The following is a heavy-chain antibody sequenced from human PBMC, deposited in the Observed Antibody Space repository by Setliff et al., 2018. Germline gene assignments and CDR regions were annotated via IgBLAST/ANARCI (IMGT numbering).Heavy chain of an antibody. CDR1: GYTLTELS. D-gene: IGHD3-22*01. CDR2: FDPEDGET. J-gene: IGHJ4*02. V-gene: IGHV1-24*01. CDR3: ATGLPYYDSSGYYLFDY. Sequence: ASVKVSCKVSGYTLTELSMHWVRQAPGKGLEWMGGFDPEDGETIYAQKFQGRVTMAEDTSTDTAYMELSSLRSEDTAVYYCATGLPYYDSSGYYLFDYWGQGTLVTVSS.